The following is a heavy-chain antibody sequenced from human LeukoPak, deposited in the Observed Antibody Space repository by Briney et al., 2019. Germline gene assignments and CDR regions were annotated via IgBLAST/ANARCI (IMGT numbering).Heavy chain of an antibody. CDR3: ARAYGSSGYYQLPIDY. CDR2: ILSKGGGGTT. J-gene: IGHJ4*02. D-gene: IGHD3-22*01. Sequence: GGSLRLSCAASGFTFSDAWMSWVRQAPGKGLEWVGRILSKGGGGTTDYAAPVKGRFTISRDDSKNTLYLQMNSLRVEDTALYYCARAYGSSGYYQLPIDYWGQGTLVTVSS. V-gene: IGHV3-15*01. CDR1: GFTFSDAW.